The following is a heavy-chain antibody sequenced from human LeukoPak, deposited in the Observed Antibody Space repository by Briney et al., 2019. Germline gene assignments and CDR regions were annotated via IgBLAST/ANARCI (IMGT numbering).Heavy chain of an antibody. CDR1: GCSFTSYW. J-gene: IGHJ4*02. Sequence: GGALQISCKGAGCSFTSYWIGWVRQMPGKGLEGMGIIYPGDCDTRYSPSFQGQVTISADKSISTAYLQWSSLKASDTAMYYCARLFKKTYYDILTGYYTAFDYWGQGTLVTVSS. D-gene: IGHD3-9*01. CDR2: IYPGDCDT. CDR3: ARLFKKTYYDILTGYYTAFDY. V-gene: IGHV5-51*01.